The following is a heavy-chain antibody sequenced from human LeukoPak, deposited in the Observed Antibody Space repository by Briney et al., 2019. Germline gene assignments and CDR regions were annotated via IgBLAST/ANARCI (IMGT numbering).Heavy chain of an antibody. CDR3: AREGMFGELLFDY. CDR1: GYTFTGYY. V-gene: IGHV1-2*02. D-gene: IGHD3-10*02. J-gene: IGHJ4*02. Sequence: ASVKVSCKASGYTFTGYYMHWVRQAPGQGFEWMGWINPNSGDTNSAQKFQGRVTMTRDTSISTAYMELSRLRSDDTAVYYCAREGMFGELLFDYWGQGTLVTVSS. CDR2: INPNSGDT.